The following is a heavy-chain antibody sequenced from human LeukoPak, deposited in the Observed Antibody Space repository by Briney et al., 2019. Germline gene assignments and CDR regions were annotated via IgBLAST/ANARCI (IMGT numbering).Heavy chain of an antibody. D-gene: IGHD3-10*01. J-gene: IGHJ4*02. CDR3: AKRNSGGPYYFDY. CDR2: ISVSDDNT. CDR1: GFTFSNYA. Sequence: GGSLRLSCSASGFTFSNYAMTWVRQAPGKGLQWVSTISVSDDNTYYADSVKGRFTISRDNSKNTLYLQMNSLRADDTAIYYCAKRNSGGPYYFDYWGQGSLVTVSS. V-gene: IGHV3-23*01.